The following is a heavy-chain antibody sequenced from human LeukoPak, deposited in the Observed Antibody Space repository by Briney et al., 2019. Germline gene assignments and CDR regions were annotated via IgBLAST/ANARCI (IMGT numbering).Heavy chain of an antibody. CDR3: TRDPAPQGWFDS. CDR1: GFTLGSYW. CDR2: VNTDGSST. Sequence: GGSLRLSCAVSGFTLGSYWMHWVRQAPGQGLAWVSRVNTDGSSTTYAESVKGRFTISKDNAKNTLYLQMNGLRAEDTAVYYCTRDPAPQGWFDSWGQGTLVIVSS. V-gene: IGHV3-74*01. J-gene: IGHJ5*01.